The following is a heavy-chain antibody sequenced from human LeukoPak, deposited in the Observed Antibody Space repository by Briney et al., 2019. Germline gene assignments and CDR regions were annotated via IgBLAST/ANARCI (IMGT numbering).Heavy chain of an antibody. CDR2: ISSSSSYI. D-gene: IGHD1-26*01. CDR1: GFTFSSYN. J-gene: IGHJ4*02. CDR3: TTMGRVGGAHDY. V-gene: IGHV3-21*01. Sequence: PGGSLRLSCAASGFTFSSYNMNWVRQAPGKGLEWVSSISSSSSYIYYADSVKGRFTISRDNAKNSLNLQMNSLRAEDTAVYFCTTMGRVGGAHDYWGQGTLVTVSS.